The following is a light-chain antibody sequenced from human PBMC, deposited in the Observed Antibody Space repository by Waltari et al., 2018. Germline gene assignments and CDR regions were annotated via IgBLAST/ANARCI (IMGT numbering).Light chain of an antibody. CDR1: SGHSTNI. CDR3: QTGGHGTWV. J-gene: IGLJ3*02. V-gene: IGLV4-69*01. CDR2: VNSDGSH. Sequence: QLVLTQSPSASASLGASVKLTCTLSSGHSTNIIAWLQQQPEKGPRYLMNVNSDGSHNRGVGIPDRFSGPSSGAERYRTIASLQSEDEADYYCQTGGHGTWVFGGGTRLTVL.